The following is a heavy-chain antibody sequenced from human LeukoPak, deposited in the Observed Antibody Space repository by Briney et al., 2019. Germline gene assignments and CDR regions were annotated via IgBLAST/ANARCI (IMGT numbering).Heavy chain of an antibody. Sequence: SETLSLTCTVSGGSISSSSYYWGWIRQPPGQGLKWIGSIYYSGSTYYNPSFESRVTLSLDTSKNQISLKLSSVTAADTAVYYCAAIVGDTGSIDYWGQGTLVTVSS. CDR1: GGSISSSSYY. CDR3: AAIVGDTGSIDY. V-gene: IGHV4-39*07. J-gene: IGHJ4*02. D-gene: IGHD1-26*01. CDR2: IYYSGST.